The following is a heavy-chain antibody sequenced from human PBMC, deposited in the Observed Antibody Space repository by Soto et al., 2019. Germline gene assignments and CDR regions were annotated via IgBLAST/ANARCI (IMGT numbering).Heavy chain of an antibody. CDR1: GFTFSSYG. J-gene: IGHJ4*02. CDR3: AKETYSGPLDY. Sequence: QVQLVESGGGVVQPGRSLRLSCAASGFTFSSYGMHWVRQAPGKGLEWVAVISYDGSNKYYEDSVKGRFTIFRDNSKNPLYLQMNSLRAEDTAVYYCAKETYSGPLDYWGQGTLVTVSS. V-gene: IGHV3-30*18. D-gene: IGHD2-15*01. CDR2: ISYDGSNK.